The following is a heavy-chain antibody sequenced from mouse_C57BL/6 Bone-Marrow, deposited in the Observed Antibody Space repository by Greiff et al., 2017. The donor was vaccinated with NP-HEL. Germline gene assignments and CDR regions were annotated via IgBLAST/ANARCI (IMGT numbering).Heavy chain of an antibody. CDR1: GFSLTSYG. CDR2: IWRGGSK. CDR3: AKKYYYGSSAMDY. D-gene: IGHD1-1*01. V-gene: IGHV2-5*01. J-gene: IGHJ4*01. Sequence: VQLQESGPGLVQPSPSLSITCTASGFSLTSYGVHWVRQSPGKGLEWLGVIWRGGSKDYNAAFMYRLSITTDNSKSQVFFKMNRLQADDAAIYCGAKKYYYGSSAMDYWGQGTSVTVSS.